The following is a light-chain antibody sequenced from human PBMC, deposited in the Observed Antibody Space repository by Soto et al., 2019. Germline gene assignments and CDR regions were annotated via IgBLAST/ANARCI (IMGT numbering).Light chain of an antibody. J-gene: IGKJ1*01. CDR1: QTISSW. CDR3: QQYNNYLWT. Sequence: IQLTQSPSSLSASVGDRVIITCRASQTISSWLAWYQQKPGKAPKLLIYKASTLESGVPLRFSGSGSGTEFTLTISCLQPDDFATYYCQQYNNYLWTFGQGTKVDIK. CDR2: KAS. V-gene: IGKV1-5*03.